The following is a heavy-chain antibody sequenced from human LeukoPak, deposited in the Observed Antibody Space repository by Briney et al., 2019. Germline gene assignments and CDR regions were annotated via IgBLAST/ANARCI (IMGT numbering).Heavy chain of an antibody. CDR3: IVFGDSNH. D-gene: IGHD4-17*01. V-gene: IGHV3-53*01. Sequence: GGSLRLSCAASGLTGSHNYVSWVRQAPGRGLEWVSAIHTSGDTCYADSVKGRFTISRDTSKNTLYLQINSLRVEDTAVYYCIVFGDSNHWGQGTLVTVSS. CDR2: IHTSGDT. J-gene: IGHJ5*02. CDR1: GLTGSHNY.